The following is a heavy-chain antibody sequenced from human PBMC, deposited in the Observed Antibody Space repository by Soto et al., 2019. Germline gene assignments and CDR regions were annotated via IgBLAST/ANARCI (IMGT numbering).Heavy chain of an antibody. CDR1: SGYMSSRRYY. D-gene: IGHD2-15*01. CDR2: IYYSGST. Sequence: XQTLHLPFTVSSGYMSSRRYYWGWIRQPLAKGLEWIGSIYYSGSTYYNQSLKSQVTISVDTSKNQFFLKLSSVEAADTAVYYCARQYCSGGSCYSKWFGHWGQGTLVTFSS. CDR3: ARQYCSGGSCYSKWFGH. V-gene: IGHV4-39*01. J-gene: IGHJ5*02.